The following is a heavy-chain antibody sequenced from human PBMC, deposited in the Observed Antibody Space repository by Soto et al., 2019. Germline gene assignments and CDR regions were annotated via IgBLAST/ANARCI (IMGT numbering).Heavy chain of an antibody. D-gene: IGHD2-15*01. J-gene: IGHJ6*03. CDR3: ARHEVDYCNGGPCPFHMDV. Sequence: SETRSLTCTVSGGCINRYYRNWIRRPPGKGLEWIGYIFDSGNTRYNPALESRLTISVDTSRNQFSLKLKSVTAADTADYYCARHEVDYCNGGPCPFHMDVWGTGTTVTVSS. CDR2: IFDSGNT. CDR1: GGCINRYY. V-gene: IGHV4-59*08.